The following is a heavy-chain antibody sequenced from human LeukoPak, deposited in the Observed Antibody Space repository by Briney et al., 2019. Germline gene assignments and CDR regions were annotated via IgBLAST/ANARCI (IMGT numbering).Heavy chain of an antibody. D-gene: IGHD3-16*02. CDR3: ARGHYCSRTTSYRYPIDI. V-gene: IGHV4-59*01. CDR1: GGSISNLY. Sequence: SETLSLTCTVSGGSISNLYWKWIRPSPGEGRVWWGYIYYSGSNTYNPSLKSRVTMTVDTSNKQFSLKLRCVTAEDTGVYFCARGHYCSRTTSYRYPIDIWGQGKMVTVS. CDR2: IYYSGSN. J-gene: IGHJ3*02.